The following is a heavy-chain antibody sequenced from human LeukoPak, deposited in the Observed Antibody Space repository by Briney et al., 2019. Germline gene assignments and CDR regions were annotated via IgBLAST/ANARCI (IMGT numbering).Heavy chain of an antibody. V-gene: IGHV1-69*05. D-gene: IGHD2-2*01. J-gene: IGHJ4*02. CDR1: GGSFSNFA. CDR3: ARQTRELVVPTFDY. Sequence: EASVKVSCKASGGSFSNFAISWVRQAPGQGFEWLGGIFGTVTYAPNFQGRVSFTTDESTSTAYMELGGLTSEDTAVYYRARQTRELVVPTFDYWGQGTLVTVSS. CDR2: IFGTV.